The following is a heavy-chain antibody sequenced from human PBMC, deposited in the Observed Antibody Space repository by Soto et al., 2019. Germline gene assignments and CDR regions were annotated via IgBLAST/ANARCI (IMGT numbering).Heavy chain of an antibody. CDR2: ISGDGART. CDR1: GFVFEMYW. V-gene: IGHV3-74*01. J-gene: IGHJ4*02. D-gene: IGHD3-10*01. CDR3: TRGPRPCSVGAGDF. Sequence: PGGTLRLSCSASGFVFEMYWMSWVRQTPGKGPEWVSRISGDGARTDYADSVKGRFTISRDNAKNSLYLQMNSLRAEDTAVYYCTRGPRPCSVGAGDFWGLGALVTVSS.